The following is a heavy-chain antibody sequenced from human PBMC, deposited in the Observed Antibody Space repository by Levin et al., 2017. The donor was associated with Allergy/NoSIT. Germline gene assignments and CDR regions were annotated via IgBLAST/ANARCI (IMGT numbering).Heavy chain of an antibody. CDR1: GFPLSSYA. V-gene: IGHV3-23*01. J-gene: IGHJ4*02. CDR3: ARVQKWPTPFDC. D-gene: IGHD1-1*01. Sequence: LSLTCAASGFPLSSYAMTWVRQASGKGLEWVSAVSGDGVTTWYADSVKGRFTVSRDNSENTVSLQMSSLRVEDTAVYYCARVQKWPTPFDCWGQGTLVTVSS. CDR2: VSGDGVTT.